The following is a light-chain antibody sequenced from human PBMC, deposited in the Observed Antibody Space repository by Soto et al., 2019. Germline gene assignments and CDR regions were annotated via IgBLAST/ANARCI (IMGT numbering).Light chain of an antibody. CDR2: GAS. Sequence: EIVLTQSPGTLSLSPGERATLSCRASQSVSSSYLAWYQQKPGQAPRLLIYGASSRATGIPDRFSGSGSGTDFTLTISRLEPEDVAVYYCQQYGSSPPRTWTFGQGTKVEIK. J-gene: IGKJ1*01. CDR1: QSVSSSY. CDR3: QQYGSSPPRTWT. V-gene: IGKV3-20*01.